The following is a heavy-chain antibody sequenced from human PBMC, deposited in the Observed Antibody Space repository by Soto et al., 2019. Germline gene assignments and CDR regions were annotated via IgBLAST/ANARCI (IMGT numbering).Heavy chain of an antibody. J-gene: IGHJ6*02. CDR2: IWYDGSNK. D-gene: IGHD6-6*01. CDR1: GFTFSSYG. V-gene: IGHV3-33*01. Sequence: GGSLRLSCAASGFTFSSYGMHWVRQAPGKGLEWVAVIWYDGSNKYYADSVKGRFTISRDNSKNTLYLQMNSLRAEDTAVYYCAREFPTSRAARFYYYGMDVWGQGTTVTVSS. CDR3: AREFPTSRAARFYYYGMDV.